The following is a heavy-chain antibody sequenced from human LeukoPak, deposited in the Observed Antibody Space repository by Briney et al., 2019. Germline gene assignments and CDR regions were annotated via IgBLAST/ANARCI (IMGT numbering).Heavy chain of an antibody. V-gene: IGHV1-69*13. D-gene: IGHD2-2*01. Sequence: SVKVSCKASGGTFSSYAISWVRQAPGQGLEWMGGIIPIFGTANYAQKFQGRVTITADESTSTAYMELSSLRSEDTAVYYCARDVGEYCSSTNCYASHYWGQGTLVTVSS. CDR1: GGTFSSYA. J-gene: IGHJ4*02. CDR3: ARDVGEYCSSTNCYASHY. CDR2: IIPIFGTA.